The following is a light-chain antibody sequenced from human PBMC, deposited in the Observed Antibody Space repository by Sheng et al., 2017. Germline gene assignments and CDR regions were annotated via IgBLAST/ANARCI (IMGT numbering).Light chain of an antibody. Sequence: SYELTQPPSVSVAPGQTARITCGGNNIARYPVHWYQQRPGQAPIXVIYYDRDRPSGIPERFSGSNSGNTATLTISRVEAGDEADYFCQVWDNGSDRRAIFGGGTQLTVL. CDR1: NIARYP. CDR3: QVWDNGSDRRAI. J-gene: IGLJ7*01. V-gene: IGLV3-21*04. CDR2: YDR.